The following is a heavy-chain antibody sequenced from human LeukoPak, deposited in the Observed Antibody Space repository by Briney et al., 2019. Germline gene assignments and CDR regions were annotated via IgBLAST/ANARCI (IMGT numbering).Heavy chain of an antibody. CDR2: INSDGINT. D-gene: IGHD1-26*01. J-gene: IGHJ4*02. CDR3: ASRIVGTPDYFDY. V-gene: IGHV3-74*01. CDR1: GFTFSNYW. Sequence: GGSLRLSCAASGFTFSNYWMHWVRQAPGKGLVWVSRINSDGINTSYADSVKGRFTISRDNAKNTLYLQMNSLRVEDTAVYYCASRIVGTPDYFDYWGQGTLVTVSS.